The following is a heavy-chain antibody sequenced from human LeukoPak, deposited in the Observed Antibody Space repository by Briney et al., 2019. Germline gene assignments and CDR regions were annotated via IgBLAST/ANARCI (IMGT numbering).Heavy chain of an antibody. CDR1: GFTVSSNY. J-gene: IGHJ4*02. CDR3: ARGASSSGWPNVGLKNDY. D-gene: IGHD6-19*01. Sequence: GGSLRLSCAASGFTVSSNYMSWVRQAPGKGLEWGLVIYSGGSTYYSNSVKGRFTISRDNSKNTLYLQMNSLRAEDTAVYYCARGASSSGWPNVGLKNDYWGQGTLVTVSS. CDR2: IYSGGST. V-gene: IGHV3-66*01.